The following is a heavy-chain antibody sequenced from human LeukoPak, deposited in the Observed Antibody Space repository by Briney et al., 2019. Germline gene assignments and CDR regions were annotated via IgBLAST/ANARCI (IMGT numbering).Heavy chain of an antibody. D-gene: IGHD6-13*01. Sequence: PGGSLRLSCAAFGFTFSSYWMSWVRQAPGKGLEWVANIKEDGSEKYYVDSVKGRFTISRDNAKNSLYLQMDSLRAEDTAVYYCARDIGISSWSDYWGQGSLVTVSS. CDR3: ARDIGISSWSDY. V-gene: IGHV3-7*01. CDR1: GFTFSSYW. J-gene: IGHJ4*02. CDR2: IKEDGSEK.